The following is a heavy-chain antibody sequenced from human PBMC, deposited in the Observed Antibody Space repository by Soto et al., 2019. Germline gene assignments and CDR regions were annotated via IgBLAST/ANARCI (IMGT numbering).Heavy chain of an antibody. V-gene: IGHV4-4*02. J-gene: IGHJ4*02. CDR2: IYHSGTT. Sequence: SETLSLTCAVSGGSIRSGNWWSWVRQPPGKGLEWIGEIYHSGTTNYNPSLKSRVTISVDKSKNQFSLKLSSVTAADTAVYYCARWIVGASDKYYFDYWGQGTLVTVSS. D-gene: IGHD1-26*01. CDR3: ARWIVGASDKYYFDY. CDR1: GGSIRSGNW.